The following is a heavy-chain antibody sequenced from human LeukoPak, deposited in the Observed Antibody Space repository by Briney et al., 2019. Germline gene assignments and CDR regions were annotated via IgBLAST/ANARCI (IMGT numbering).Heavy chain of an antibody. Sequence: GASVKVSCKASGGTFSSYAISWVRQAPGQGLEWMGSIIPILGIANYAQKLQSRVTITADKSTSTAYMELSSMRSEDTAVYYCARGTYYDFWSGPGDYYFDYWGQGTLVTVSS. V-gene: IGHV1-69*04. CDR1: GGTFSSYA. CDR3: ARGTYYDFWSGPGDYYFDY. D-gene: IGHD3-3*01. CDR2: IIPILGIA. J-gene: IGHJ4*02.